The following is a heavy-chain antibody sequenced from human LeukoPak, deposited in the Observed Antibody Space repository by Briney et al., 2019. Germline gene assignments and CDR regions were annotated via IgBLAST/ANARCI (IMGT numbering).Heavy chain of an antibody. CDR3: AKDTYYYDSSGYSDH. J-gene: IGHJ4*02. V-gene: IGHV3-33*06. D-gene: IGHD3-22*01. Sequence: RAGGSLRLSCAASGFTFSSYGMHWVRQAPGKGLEWVAVIWYDGSNKYYADSVKGRFTISRDNSKNTLYLQMNSLRAEDTAVYYCAKDTYYYDSSGYSDHWGQGTLVTVSS. CDR1: GFTFSSYG. CDR2: IWYDGSNK.